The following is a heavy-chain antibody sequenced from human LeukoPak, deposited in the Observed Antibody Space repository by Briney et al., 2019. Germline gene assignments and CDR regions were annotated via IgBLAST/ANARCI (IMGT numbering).Heavy chain of an antibody. CDR3: AKDLIRGYSGYAGDY. J-gene: IGHJ4*02. V-gene: IGHV3-23*01. D-gene: IGHD5-12*01. CDR2: ISGSGGST. Sequence: PGGSLRLSCAASGFTFSSYAMSWVRQAPGKGLEWVSAISGSGGSTYYADSVKGRFTISRDNSKNTLYLQMNNLRAEDTAVYYCAKDLIRGYSGYAGDYWGQGTLVTVSS. CDR1: GFTFSSYA.